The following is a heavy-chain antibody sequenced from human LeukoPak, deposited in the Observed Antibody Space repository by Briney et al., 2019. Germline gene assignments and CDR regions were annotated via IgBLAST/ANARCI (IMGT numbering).Heavy chain of an antibody. J-gene: IGHJ4*02. CDR3: ARGGGIQLWYSYYFDY. Sequence: SETLSLTCAVSGGSISSGGYSWSWIRQPPGKGLEWIGYIYHSGSTYYNPSLKSRVTISVDRSKNQFSPKLSSVTAADTAVYYCARGGGIQLWYSYYFDYWGQGTLVTVSS. V-gene: IGHV4-30-2*01. D-gene: IGHD5-18*01. CDR2: IYHSGST. CDR1: GGSISSGGYS.